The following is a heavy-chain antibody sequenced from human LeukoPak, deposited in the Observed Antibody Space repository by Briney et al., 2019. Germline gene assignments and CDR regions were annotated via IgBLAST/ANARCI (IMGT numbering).Heavy chain of an antibody. CDR2: IWYDGSNK. V-gene: IGHV3-33*01. CDR1: GFTFSSYG. D-gene: IGHD5-24*01. CDR3: ARDEEMATITGFDY. Sequence: GRSLRLSCAASGFTFSSYGMHWVRQAPGKGLEWVAVIWYDGSNKYYADVVKGRFTISRDNSKNTLYLQMNRLRDEDTAVYYCARDEEMATITGFDYWGQGTQVTVSS. J-gene: IGHJ4*02.